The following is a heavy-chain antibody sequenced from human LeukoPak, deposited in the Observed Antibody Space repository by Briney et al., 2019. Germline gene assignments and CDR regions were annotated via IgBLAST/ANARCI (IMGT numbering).Heavy chain of an antibody. J-gene: IGHJ4*02. CDR1: GFTFSSYE. V-gene: IGHV3-48*03. CDR2: ISSSGSTT. CDR3: AKSGYNRFDY. D-gene: IGHD5-24*01. Sequence: GGSLRLSCAASGFTFSSYEMNWVRQAPGKGLEWVSYISSSGSTTYYADSVKGRFTISRDNSKNTLYLQMNSLIAEDTAVYYCAKSGYNRFDYWGQGTRVTVSS.